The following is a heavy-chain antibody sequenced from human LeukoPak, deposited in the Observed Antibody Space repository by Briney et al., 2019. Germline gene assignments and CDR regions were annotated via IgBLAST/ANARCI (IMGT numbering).Heavy chain of an antibody. D-gene: IGHD3-9*01. CDR3: AKGGYFVVY. J-gene: IGHJ4*02. V-gene: IGHV3-30-3*01. CDR1: GFTFSSYA. Sequence: GRSLRLSCAASGFTFSSYAMHWVRQAPGKGLEWVAVISYDGSNKYYADSVKGRFTISRDNSKNTLYLQMNSLRAEDTAVYYCAKGGYFVVYWGQGTLVTVSS. CDR2: ISYDGSNK.